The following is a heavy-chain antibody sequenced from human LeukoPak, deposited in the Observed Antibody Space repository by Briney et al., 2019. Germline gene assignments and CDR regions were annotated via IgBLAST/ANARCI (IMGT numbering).Heavy chain of an antibody. CDR3: ARDLNYYDSSGYYVH. Sequence: GGSLRPSCAASGFTFSDYYMSWIRPAPGKGLEWVSYNSSSGSTIYYADSVKGRFTISRDNAKNSLYLQMNSLRAEDTAVYYCARDLNYYDSSGYYVHWGQGTLVTVSS. V-gene: IGHV3-11*01. J-gene: IGHJ4*02. D-gene: IGHD3-22*01. CDR1: GFTFSDYY. CDR2: NSSSGSTI.